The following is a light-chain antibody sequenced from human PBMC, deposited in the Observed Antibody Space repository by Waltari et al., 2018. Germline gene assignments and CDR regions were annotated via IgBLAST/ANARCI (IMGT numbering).Light chain of an antibody. CDR1: SSDVGNYNL. Sequence: QSVLTQPASVSGSPGQSITVSCLWSSSDVGNYNLVSWYHQHPGKAPKLLIYEVNKRPSGVSNRFYCSKSGNTASLTISGLQAEDEADYYCCSFAGSRTLVFGGGTKLTVL. J-gene: IGLJ2*01. V-gene: IGLV2-23*02. CDR3: CSFAGSRTLV. CDR2: EVN.